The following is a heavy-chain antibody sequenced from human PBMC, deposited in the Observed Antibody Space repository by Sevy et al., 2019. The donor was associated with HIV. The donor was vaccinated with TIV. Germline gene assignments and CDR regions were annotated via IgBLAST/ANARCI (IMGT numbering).Heavy chain of an antibody. CDR2: IYYSGRT. V-gene: IGHV4-59*01. Sequence: SETLSLTCTFSGDSISRYYWSWIRQPPGKGLEWIGYIYYSGRTNYNPSLKSRVTISEDRSKNQLSLKLTSVTAADTAVYYCARQFQEYYYGVDVWGQGTMVTVSS. CDR1: GDSISRYY. CDR3: ARQFQEYYYGVDV. J-gene: IGHJ6*02. D-gene: IGHD6-6*01.